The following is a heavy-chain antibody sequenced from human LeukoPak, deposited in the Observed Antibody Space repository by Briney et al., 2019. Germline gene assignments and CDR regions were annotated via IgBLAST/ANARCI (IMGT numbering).Heavy chain of an antibody. J-gene: IGHJ4*02. Sequence: ASVKVSCKASGYTFTSYDINWVRQATGQGLEWMGWMNPNSGNTGYAQKFQGRVTMTRNTSISTAYMELSSLRSEDTAVYYCARDDGSGWYRTLSLGYWGQGTLVTVSS. CDR2: MNPNSGNT. CDR3: ARDDGSGWYRTLSLGY. V-gene: IGHV1-8*01. D-gene: IGHD6-19*01. CDR1: GYTFTSYD.